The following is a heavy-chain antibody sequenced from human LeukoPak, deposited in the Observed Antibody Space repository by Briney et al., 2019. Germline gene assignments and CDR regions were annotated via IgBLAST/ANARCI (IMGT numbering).Heavy chain of an antibody. CDR3: ARDLLHPFDY. CDR1: GFTASSNY. J-gene: IGHJ4*02. Sequence: GGSLRLSCAASGFTASSNYMSCGRQAPGKGLEWVSVIYSGGSTYYADSVKGRFTISRDNSKNTLYLQMNSLRAEDTAVYYCARDLLHPFDYWGQGTLVTVSS. CDR2: IYSGGST. D-gene: IGHD1-26*01. V-gene: IGHV3-66*01.